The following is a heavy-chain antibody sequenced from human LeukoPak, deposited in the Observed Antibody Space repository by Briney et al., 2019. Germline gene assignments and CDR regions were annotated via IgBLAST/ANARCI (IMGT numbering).Heavy chain of an antibody. J-gene: IGHJ4*02. D-gene: IGHD4/OR15-4a*01. Sequence: GGSLRLSCAASGFTFSPYWMHWVLQPRGKGLVWVSRINSDGSITTYADSVKGRFTISRDNAKNTLYLQMNSLRAEDTAVYYCARSMVPLFEDWGQGTLVTVSS. V-gene: IGHV3-74*01. CDR2: INSDGSIT. CDR3: ARSMVPLFED. CDR1: GFTFSPYW.